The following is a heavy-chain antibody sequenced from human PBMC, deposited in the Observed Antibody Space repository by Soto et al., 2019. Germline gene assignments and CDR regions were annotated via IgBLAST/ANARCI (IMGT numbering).Heavy chain of an antibody. CDR2: IKSKTDGGTT. Sequence: KTGGSLRLSCAASGFTFSNAWMSWVRQAPGKGLEWVGRIKSKTDGGTTDYAAPVKGRFTISRDDSKNTLYLQMNSLKTEDTAVYYCTTDPNPEYSSSSAPEYAFDIWGQGTMVTVSS. J-gene: IGHJ3*02. CDR3: TTDPNPEYSSSSAPEYAFDI. CDR1: GFTFSNAW. V-gene: IGHV3-15*01. D-gene: IGHD6-6*01.